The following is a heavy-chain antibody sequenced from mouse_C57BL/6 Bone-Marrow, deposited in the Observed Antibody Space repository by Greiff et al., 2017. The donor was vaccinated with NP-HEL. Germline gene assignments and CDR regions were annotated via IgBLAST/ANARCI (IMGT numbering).Heavy chain of an antibody. J-gene: IGHJ2*02. CDR1: GYTFTDYY. Sequence: VQLKGSGPVLVKPGASVKMSCKASGYTFTDYYMNWVKQSHGKSLEWIGVINPYNGGTSYNQKFKGKATLTVDKSSGTAYMELNSLTSEDSAVYYCARWLLHYFDYWGQGTSLTVSS. V-gene: IGHV1-19*01. CDR3: ARWLLHYFDY. D-gene: IGHD2-3*01. CDR2: INPYNGGT.